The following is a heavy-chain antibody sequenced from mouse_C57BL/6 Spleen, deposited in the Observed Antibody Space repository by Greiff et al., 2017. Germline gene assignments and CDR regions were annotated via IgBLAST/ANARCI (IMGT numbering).Heavy chain of an antibody. CDR3: ARGRDGNRFAY. J-gene: IGHJ3*01. D-gene: IGHD2-1*01. CDR1: GFTFSSYA. V-gene: IGHV5-4*03. CDR2: ISDGGSYT. Sequence: EVKLQESGGGLVKPGGSLKLSCAASGFTFSSYAMSWVRQTPEKRLEWVATISDGGSYTYYPDNVKGRFTISRENAKNNLYLQMSHLKSEDTAMYYCARGRDGNRFAYWGQGTLVTVSA.